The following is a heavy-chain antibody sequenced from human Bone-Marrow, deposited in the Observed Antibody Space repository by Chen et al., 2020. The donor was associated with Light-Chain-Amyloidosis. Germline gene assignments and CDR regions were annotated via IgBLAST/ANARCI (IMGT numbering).Heavy chain of an antibody. V-gene: IGHV5-51*01. CDR2: IYPDDSDA. CDR1: GYTVPNYW. Sequence: EVQLEQSGPEVKKPGESLKISCKGSGYTVPNYWIGWVRQMPGKGLEWMGVIYPDDSDARYSPSFEGQVTISADKSITTAYLQWRSLKASETAMYYCARRRDGYNFDYWGQGTLVTVSS. CDR3: ARRRDGYNFDY. J-gene: IGHJ4*02. D-gene: IGHD5-12*01.